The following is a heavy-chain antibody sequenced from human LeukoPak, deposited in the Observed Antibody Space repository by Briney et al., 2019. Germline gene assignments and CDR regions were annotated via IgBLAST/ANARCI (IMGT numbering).Heavy chain of an antibody. Sequence: GGSLRLSCAASGFTFSSYWMHWVRQAPGKGLVWVSRINSDGSSTSYADSVKGRFTISRDNAKNTLYPQMNSLRAEDTAVYYCARGSGNYDFWSGYYYGTLDYWGQGTLVTVPS. CDR3: ARGSGNYDFWSGYYYGTLDY. J-gene: IGHJ4*02. CDR1: GFTFSSYW. V-gene: IGHV3-74*01. CDR2: INSDGSST. D-gene: IGHD3-3*01.